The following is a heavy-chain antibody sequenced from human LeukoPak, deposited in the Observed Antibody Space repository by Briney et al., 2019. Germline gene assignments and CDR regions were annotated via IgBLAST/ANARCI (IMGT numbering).Heavy chain of an antibody. J-gene: IGHJ4*02. CDR1: GGSISSYY. CDR2: IYYSGST. CDR3: ASLRGFSYGFDY. V-gene: IGHV4-59*01. D-gene: IGHD5-18*01. Sequence: SETLSLTCTVSGGSISSYYWSWIRQPPGMGLEWIGYIYYSGSTNYNPSLKSRVTISVDTSKNQFSLKLTSVTAADTAVYYCASLRGFSYGFDYWGQGTLVTVSS.